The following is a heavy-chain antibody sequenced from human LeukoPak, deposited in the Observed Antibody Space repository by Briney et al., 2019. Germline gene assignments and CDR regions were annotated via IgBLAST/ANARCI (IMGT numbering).Heavy chain of an antibody. V-gene: IGHV4-59*12. J-gene: IGHJ4*02. CDR1: GGSISSYY. D-gene: IGHD2-2*01. Sequence: SETLSLTCTVSGGSISSYYWSWIRQPPGKGLEWIGYIYYSGSTNYNPSLKSRVTISVDTSKNQFSLKLSSVTAADTAVYYCASSSLRGNSYWGQGTLVTVSS. CDR3: ASSSLRGNSY. CDR2: IYYSGST.